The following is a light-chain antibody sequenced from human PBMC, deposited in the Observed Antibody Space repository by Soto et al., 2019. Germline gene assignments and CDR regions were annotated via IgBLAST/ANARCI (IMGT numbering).Light chain of an antibody. Sequence: QSVLTQPPSVSAAPGQTVTISCSGGSSNIGNNYVSWYQQLPGTAPKLLIYESNKRPSGIPDRFSGSKSGTSATLGITGLQTGDEADYYCGTWDNTLRAGVFGGGTKLTVL. CDR2: ESN. CDR1: SSNIGNNY. V-gene: IGLV1-51*02. J-gene: IGLJ3*02. CDR3: GTWDNTLRAGV.